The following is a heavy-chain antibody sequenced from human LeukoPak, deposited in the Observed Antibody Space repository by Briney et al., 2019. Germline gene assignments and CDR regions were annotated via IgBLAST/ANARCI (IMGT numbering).Heavy chain of an antibody. CDR2: ISGSGGST. J-gene: IGHJ4*02. CDR3: AKRSSDYGISYYFDY. D-gene: IGHD4-17*01. Sequence: GGSLRLSCAASGFTFNTYTMSWVRQAPGKGLEWVSAISGSGGSTYYADSVKGRFTISRDNSKNTLYLQMNSLRAEDTAVYYCAKRSSDYGISYYFDYWGQGTLVTVSS. V-gene: IGHV3-23*01. CDR1: GFTFNTYT.